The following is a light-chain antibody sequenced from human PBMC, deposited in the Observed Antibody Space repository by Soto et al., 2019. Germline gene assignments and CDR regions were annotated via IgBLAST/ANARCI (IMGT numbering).Light chain of an antibody. V-gene: IGKV3-11*01. J-gene: IGKJ4*01. CDR2: DAY. CDR1: QSVFGY. CDR3: QQRSDSPPLT. Sequence: VVTHSPPTLSLSPGERATLSCRASQSVFGYLAWYQHKPGQAPRLLIYDAYKRATGVPARFSGSGSETDFTLIISSLEPEDFAVYYCQQRSDSPPLTFGGGTKVDIK.